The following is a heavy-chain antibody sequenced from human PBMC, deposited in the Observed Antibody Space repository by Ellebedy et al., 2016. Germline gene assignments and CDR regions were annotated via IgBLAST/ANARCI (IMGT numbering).Heavy chain of an antibody. D-gene: IGHD3/OR15-3a*01. CDR1: GYTFTSYY. V-gene: IGHV1-46*01. J-gene: IGHJ4*02. CDR2: INPSGGST. CDR3: AIFYRTGDS. Sequence: ASVKVSCXASGYTFTSYYMHWVRQAPGQGLEWMGIINPSGGSTGYAQKFQGRVTMTRDTSISTAYMELTSLTSEDTAVYYCAIFYRTGDSWGQGTLVTVSS.